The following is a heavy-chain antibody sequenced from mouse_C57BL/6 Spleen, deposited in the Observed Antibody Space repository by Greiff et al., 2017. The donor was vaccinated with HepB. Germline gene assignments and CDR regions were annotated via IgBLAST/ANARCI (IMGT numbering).Heavy chain of an antibody. J-gene: IGHJ4*01. V-gene: IGHV6-3*01. CDR1: GFTFSNYW. Sequence: EVKLMESGGGLVQPGGSMTLSCVASGFTFSNYWMNWVRQSPEKGLEWVAQIRLKSDNYATHYAESVKGRFTISRDDSKSSVYLQMNNLRAEDTGIYYCTGGYYAMDYWGQGTSVTVSS. CDR3: TGGYYAMDY. CDR2: IRLKSDNYAT.